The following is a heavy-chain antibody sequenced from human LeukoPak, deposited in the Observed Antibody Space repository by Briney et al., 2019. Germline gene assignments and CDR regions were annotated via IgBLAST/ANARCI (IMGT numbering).Heavy chain of an antibody. V-gene: IGHV1-69*13. J-gene: IGHJ3*02. CDR2: IIPIFGTA. CDR3: ASPRQSTSGYEDLKHAFDI. CDR1: GGTFSNSA. Sequence: SVKVSCKASGGTFSNSAISWVRQAPGQGLEWMGGIIPIFGTANYAQRFQGRVTITADESTSTAYMELSSLRSEDTAVYYCASPRQSTSGYEDLKHAFDIWGQGTMVTVSS. D-gene: IGHD3-22*01.